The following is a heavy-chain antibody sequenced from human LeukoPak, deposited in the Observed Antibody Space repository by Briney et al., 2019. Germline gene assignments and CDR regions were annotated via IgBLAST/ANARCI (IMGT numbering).Heavy chain of an antibody. CDR3: ARAVGPYDF. J-gene: IGHJ4*02. D-gene: IGHD3-10*01. Sequence: GGSLRLSCAAPGITFSSYAMTWVRPAPGKGLEWVANIKQDGSEKHYVDSVEGRFTISRDNAKNSLYLQMNSLRAEDTAVYYCARAVGPYDFWGQGTLVTVSS. V-gene: IGHV3-7*02. CDR1: GITFSSYA. CDR2: IKQDGSEK.